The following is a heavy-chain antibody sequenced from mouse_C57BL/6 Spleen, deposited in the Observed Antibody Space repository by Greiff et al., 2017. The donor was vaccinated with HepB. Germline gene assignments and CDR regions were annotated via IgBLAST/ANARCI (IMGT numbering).Heavy chain of an antibody. CDR2: IDPSDSYT. J-gene: IGHJ2*01. D-gene: IGHD1-1*01. CDR3: ARWNYGSSYYFDY. CDR1: GYTFTSYW. V-gene: IGHV1-69*01. Sequence: QVQLQQPGAELVMPGASVKLSCKASGYTFTSYWMHWVKQRPGQGLAWIGEIDPSDSYTNYNQKFKGKSTLTVDKSSSTAYMQLSSLTSEDSAVYYCARWNYGSSYYFDYWGQGTTLTVSS.